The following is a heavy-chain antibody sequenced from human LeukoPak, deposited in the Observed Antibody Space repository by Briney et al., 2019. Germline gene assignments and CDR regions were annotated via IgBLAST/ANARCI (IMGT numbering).Heavy chain of an antibody. J-gene: IGHJ4*01. D-gene: IGHD6-19*01. CDR1: GGSISGSSYY. Sequence: PSETLSLTCTVSGGSISGSSYYWGWIRQPPGKGLEWIGSIYYSGSTYYNPSLKSRVTISVDTSKNQFSLKLSSVTAADTAVYYCASYSSGWTWFDYWGQGTLVTVSS. CDR3: ASYSSGWTWFDY. V-gene: IGHV4-39*01. CDR2: IYYSGST.